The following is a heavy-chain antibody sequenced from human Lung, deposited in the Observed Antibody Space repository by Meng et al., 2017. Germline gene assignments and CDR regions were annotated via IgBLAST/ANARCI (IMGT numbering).Heavy chain of an antibody. J-gene: IGHJ4*02. CDR3: ARRGLWLDPQNFDY. CDR1: GGSIRSSNW. Sequence: QLRWQGSGPGLVRSWGTLSVIWAVAGGSIRSSNWWSWVRKPPGKGLEWIGEIYHSGSTNYNPSLKSRVTISVDKYKNQFSLKLSSVTAADTAVYYCARRGLWLDPQNFDYWGQGTLVTVSS. V-gene: IGHV4-4*02. D-gene: IGHD6-19*01. CDR2: IYHSGST.